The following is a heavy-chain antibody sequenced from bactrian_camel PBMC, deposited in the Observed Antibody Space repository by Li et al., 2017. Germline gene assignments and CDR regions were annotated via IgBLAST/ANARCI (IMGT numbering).Heavy chain of an antibody. V-gene: IGHV3S41*01. CDR3: AATRFSLIGWIFSRASYQY. CDR2: IDSDTVTT. Sequence: MGWFRQVPGKEREGVAAIDSDTVTTRYADSVKGRFTISVDNAKIILYLEMNSLKPEDTAMYYCAATRFSLIGWIFSRASYQYWGPGTQVTVST. D-gene: IGHD5*01. J-gene: IGHJ4*01.